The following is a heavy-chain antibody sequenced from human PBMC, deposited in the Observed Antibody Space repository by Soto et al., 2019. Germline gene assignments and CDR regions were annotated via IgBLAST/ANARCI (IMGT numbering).Heavy chain of an antibody. CDR2: ISANSVST. V-gene: IGHV3-23*01. CDR1: GFTFSSYA. D-gene: IGHD2-2*01. CDR3: AKFYCISTTCQALAAKSTGSFDI. J-gene: IGHJ3*02. Sequence: EVQLLETGGGLIQPGGSLRLSCAASGFTFSSYAMSWVRQAPGKGLGLVSGISANSVSTFYVDSVKGRFTISRDNSKKMLFLEMSNLRAEDTATYYCAKFYCISTTCQALAAKSTGSFDIWGQGTLVTVS.